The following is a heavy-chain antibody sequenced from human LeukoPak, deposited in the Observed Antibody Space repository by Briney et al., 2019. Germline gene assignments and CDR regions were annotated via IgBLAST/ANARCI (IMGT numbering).Heavy chain of an antibody. J-gene: IGHJ2*01. Sequence: GGSLRLSCAASGFTFSSYWMHWVRQAPGKGLVWVSRINSDGSSTSYADSVKGRFTISRDNAKNTLYLQMNSLRAEDTAVYYCATPRSPDWYFDLWGRGTLVTVSS. CDR1: GFTFSSYW. CDR3: ATPRSPDWYFDL. V-gene: IGHV3-74*01. CDR2: INSDGSST.